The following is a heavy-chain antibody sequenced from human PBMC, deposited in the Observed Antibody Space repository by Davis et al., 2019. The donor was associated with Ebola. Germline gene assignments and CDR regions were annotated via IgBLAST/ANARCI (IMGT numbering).Heavy chain of an antibody. CDR3: ARQGYCNTTSCNNWFDP. Sequence: GESLKISCKGSGYRFSNYWIGWVRQMPGRGLEWMGIIYPGDSDTIYSPSFQGQVTISADKSISTAYLQWSSLKASDTAMYYCARQGYCNTTSCNNWFDPWGQGTLVTVSS. D-gene: IGHD2-2*01. CDR2: IYPGDSDT. J-gene: IGHJ5*02. V-gene: IGHV5-51*01. CDR1: GYRFSNYW.